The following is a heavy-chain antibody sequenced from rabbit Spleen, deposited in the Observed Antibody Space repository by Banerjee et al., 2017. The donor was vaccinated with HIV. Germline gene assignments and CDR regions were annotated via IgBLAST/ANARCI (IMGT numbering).Heavy chain of an antibody. CDR2: INTGSSGNT. CDR3: VREVAGKFNL. Sequence: QSLEESGGGLVKPGASLTLTCTGSGFSFSSGYYMCWVRQAPGKGLEWIGCINTGSSGNTYYANWPKGRFTISKTSSTTVTLQMTSLTAADTATYFCVREVAGKFNLWGPGTLVTVS. D-gene: IGHD4-1*01. V-gene: IGHV1S40*01. CDR1: GFSFSSGYY. J-gene: IGHJ4*01.